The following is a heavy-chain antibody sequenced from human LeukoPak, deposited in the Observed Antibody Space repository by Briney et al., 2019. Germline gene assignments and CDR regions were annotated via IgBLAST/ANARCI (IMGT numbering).Heavy chain of an antibody. Sequence: GGSLRLSCVASGFTFSTYWMTWVRQAPGKGLEWVANMKGDGSEKHYVDSVKGRFTISRDNAKSSLYLQMNSLRADDTAVYYCARERVRLITIFGVVAQDAFDIWGQGTMVTVSS. J-gene: IGHJ3*02. CDR2: MKGDGSEK. V-gene: IGHV3-7*01. CDR1: GFTFSTYW. D-gene: IGHD3-3*01. CDR3: ARERVRLITIFGVVAQDAFDI.